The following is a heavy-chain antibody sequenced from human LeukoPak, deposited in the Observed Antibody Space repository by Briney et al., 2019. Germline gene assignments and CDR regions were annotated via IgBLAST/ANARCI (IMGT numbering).Heavy chain of an antibody. CDR2: IYSGGST. CDR1: GFTVSSNY. V-gene: IGHV3-66*01. CDR3: ARGSTYSSSWYGRGYYYYYGMDV. J-gene: IGHJ6*02. D-gene: IGHD6-13*01. Sequence: GGSLRLSCAASGFTVSSNYMSWVRQAPGKGLEWVSVIYSGGSTYYADSVKGGFTISRDNSKNTLYLQMNSLRAEDTAVYYCARGSTYSSSWYGRGYYYYYGMDVWGQGTTVTVSS.